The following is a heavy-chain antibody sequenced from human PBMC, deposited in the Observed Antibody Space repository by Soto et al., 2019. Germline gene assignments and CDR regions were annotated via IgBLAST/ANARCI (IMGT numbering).Heavy chain of an antibody. J-gene: IGHJ4*02. CDR1: GFTFSSYG. Sequence: QVQLVESGGGVVQPGRSLRLSCAASGFTFSSYGMHWVRQAPGKGLEWVAVISYDGSNKYYADSVKGRFTISRDNSKNTLYLQMNSLRAEDTAVYYCAKDESLDCGGDCYPSWLSAAVGTFDYWGQGTLVTVSS. V-gene: IGHV3-30*18. D-gene: IGHD2-21*02. CDR3: AKDESLDCGGDCYPSWLSAAVGTFDY. CDR2: ISYDGSNK.